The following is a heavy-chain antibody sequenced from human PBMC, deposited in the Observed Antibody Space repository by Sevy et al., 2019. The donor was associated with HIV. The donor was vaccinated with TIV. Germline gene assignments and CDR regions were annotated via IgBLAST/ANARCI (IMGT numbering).Heavy chain of an antibody. Sequence: GGSLRLSCAASGFTFRSYWMSWVRQAPGKGLECVANINQDGSEKYYVDSVKGRFTISRDNAKNSLYLQMNSLRAGDTAVYYCATRVVLVVSATWFDPWGQGTLVTVSS. D-gene: IGHD2-21*02. CDR1: GFTFRSYW. CDR2: INQDGSEK. J-gene: IGHJ5*02. CDR3: ATRVVLVVSATWFDP. V-gene: IGHV3-7*01.